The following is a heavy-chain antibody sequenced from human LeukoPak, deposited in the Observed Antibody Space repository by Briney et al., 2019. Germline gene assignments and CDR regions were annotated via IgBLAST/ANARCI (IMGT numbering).Heavy chain of an antibody. CDR1: GGSFSGYY. D-gene: IGHD4-23*01. J-gene: IGHJ6*03. CDR3: ARGSGSSNSLYYYYYMDV. CDR2: INHSGST. Sequence: SETLSLTCAVYGGSFSGYYWSWLRQPPGKGLEWIGEINHSGSTNYNPSLKSRVTISVDTSKNQFSLKLSSVTAADTAVYYCARGSGSSNSLYYYYYMDVWGKGTTVTVSS. V-gene: IGHV4-34*01.